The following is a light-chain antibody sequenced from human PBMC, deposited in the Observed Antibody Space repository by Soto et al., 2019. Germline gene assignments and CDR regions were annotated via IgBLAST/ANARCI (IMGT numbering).Light chain of an antibody. J-gene: IGLJ1*01. V-gene: IGLV1-47*02. Sequence: QSVLTQLPSASGAPGQRVTISCSGNTANIGKNFVYWYLQLPGTAPKLLIYSDNQRPSGVPDRFSGSKSGSSASLVISGLRSEDDGDYYCAAWDDRLSGRVFGTGTKLTVL. CDR2: SDN. CDR3: AAWDDRLSGRV. CDR1: TANIGKNF.